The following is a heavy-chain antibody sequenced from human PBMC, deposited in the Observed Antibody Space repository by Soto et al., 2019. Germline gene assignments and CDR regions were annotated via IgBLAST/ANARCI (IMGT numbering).Heavy chain of an antibody. CDR1: GYTFTTYG. Sequence: ASVKFSCKAFGYTFTTYGINWVRQAPGQGLEWMGWISAYNGNTNYAQKLQGRVTMTTDTSTSTAYMELRSLRSDDTAVYYCARTPLKWFGESPLDYWGQGTLVTVSS. J-gene: IGHJ4*02. CDR3: ARTPLKWFGESPLDY. CDR2: ISAYNGNT. D-gene: IGHD3-10*01. V-gene: IGHV1-18*04.